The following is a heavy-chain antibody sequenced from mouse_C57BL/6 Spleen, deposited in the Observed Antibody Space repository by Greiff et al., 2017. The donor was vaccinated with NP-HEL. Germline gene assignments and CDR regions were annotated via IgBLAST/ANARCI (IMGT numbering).Heavy chain of an antibody. CDR2: IHPNSGST. CDR3: ARSGYDGYYRFAY. V-gene: IGHV1-64*01. Sequence: QVQLKQPGAELVKPGASVKLSCKASGYTFTSYWMHWVKQRPGQGLEWIGMIHPNSGSTNYNEKFKSKATLTVDKSSSTAYMQLSSLTSEDSAVYYCARSGYDGYYRFAYWGQGTLVTVSA. D-gene: IGHD2-3*01. CDR1: GYTFTSYW. J-gene: IGHJ3*01.